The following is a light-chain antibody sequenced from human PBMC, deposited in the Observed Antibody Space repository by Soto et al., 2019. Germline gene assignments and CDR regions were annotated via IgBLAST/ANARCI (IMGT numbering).Light chain of an antibody. CDR2: EVS. V-gene: IGLV2-23*02. CDR1: SSDVGSYNL. Sequence: QSALTQPASVSGSPGASITIPCTGASSDVGSYNLVSWYQQHPGKAPKLMIYEVSRRPSGISNRFSGSKSGNTASLTISGLQAEDEADYYCCSYAGSPTFVIFGGGTQLTVL. J-gene: IGLJ2*01. CDR3: CSYAGSPTFVI.